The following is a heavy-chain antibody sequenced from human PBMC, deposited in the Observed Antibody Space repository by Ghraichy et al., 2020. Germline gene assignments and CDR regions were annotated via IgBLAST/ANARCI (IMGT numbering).Heavy chain of an antibody. Sequence: GGSLRLSCAASGFTFSSYAINWVRQAPGKGLEWVSGISGSGGTTYYADSVKGRFTISRDNSKNTLYLQMNSLRADDPAVFYCAKGGYSLYYFDYWGQGTLVTVSS. CDR1: GFTFSSYA. CDR2: ISGSGGTT. CDR3: AKGGYSLYYFDY. V-gene: IGHV3-23*01. J-gene: IGHJ4*02. D-gene: IGHD4-23*01.